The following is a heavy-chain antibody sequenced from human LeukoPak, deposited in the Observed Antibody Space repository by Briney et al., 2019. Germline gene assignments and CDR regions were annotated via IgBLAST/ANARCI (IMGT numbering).Heavy chain of an antibody. CDR2: INPSGGST. D-gene: IGHD4-17*01. V-gene: IGHV1-46*01. CDR3: ARYGHSPFFDY. J-gene: IGHJ4*02. CDR1: GYTFTNYH. Sequence: GASVKVSCKASGYTFTNYHMNWVRQAPGQGLEWMGIINPSGGSTTNPQKLQSRVIMTRDMSTSTVYMELSSLRSEDTAVYFCARYGHSPFFDYWGQGTLVIVSS.